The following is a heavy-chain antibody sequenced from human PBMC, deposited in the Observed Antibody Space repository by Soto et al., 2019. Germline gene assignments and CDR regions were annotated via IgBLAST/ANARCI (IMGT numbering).Heavy chain of an antibody. D-gene: IGHD3-22*01. CDR1: GFTFSSYS. CDR3: AREPRGQSYYYDSSGYFDY. CDR2: ISSSSSTI. V-gene: IGHV3-48*02. Sequence: GGSLRLSCAASGFTFSSYSMNWVRQAPGKGLEWVSYISSSSSTIYYADSVKGRFTISRDNAKNSLYLQMNSLRDEDTAVYYCAREPRGQSYYYDSSGYFDYWGQGTLVTVSS. J-gene: IGHJ4*02.